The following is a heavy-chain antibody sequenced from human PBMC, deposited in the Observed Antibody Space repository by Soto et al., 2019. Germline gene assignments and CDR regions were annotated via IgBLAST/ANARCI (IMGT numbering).Heavy chain of an antibody. Sequence: QVQLRESDPGLVKPSQTLSLTCSVSGASVAGGSYYRSWVRQPPGKGLEWIGYIPSRGRPFYNPSLTSRGTISADTSKNQLSLQLTSVTAADTAVYYCARDTYSGYDFGLWGQGTLVTVSS. CDR3: ARDTYSGYDFGL. CDR2: IPSRGRP. D-gene: IGHD5-12*01. V-gene: IGHV4-30-4*01. CDR1: GASVAGGSYY. J-gene: IGHJ5*02.